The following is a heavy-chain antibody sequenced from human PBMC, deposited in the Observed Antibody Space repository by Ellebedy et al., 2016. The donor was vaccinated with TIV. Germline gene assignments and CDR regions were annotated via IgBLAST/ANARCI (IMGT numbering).Heavy chain of an antibody. CDR1: GGSIASSSDYY. J-gene: IGHJ4*02. CDR2: IYYSGGT. CDR3: ARGHCSTASCDRPLDS. V-gene: IGHV4-31*03. Sequence: SETLSLXXTVSGGSIASSSDYYWTWLRQHPGKGLEWIGYIYYSGGTYYNPSLKSRISISADTSKNQFSLKLSSVTGADTAVYYCARGHCSTASCDRPLDSWGQGTLVTVSS. D-gene: IGHD2-2*01.